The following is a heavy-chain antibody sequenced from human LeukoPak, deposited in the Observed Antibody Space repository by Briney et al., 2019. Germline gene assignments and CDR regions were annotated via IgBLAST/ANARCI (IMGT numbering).Heavy chain of an antibody. J-gene: IGHJ5*02. V-gene: IGHV4-30-2*01. CDR3: ASLSKVRGVIIA. CDR2: IYHSGST. D-gene: IGHD3-10*01. CDR1: GGSLSSGGYS. Sequence: SETLSLTCAVSGGSLSSGGYSWSWIRQPPGKGLEWIGYIYHSGSTYYNPSLKSRVTISVDKSKNQFSLKLSSVTAADTAVYYCASLSKVRGVIIAWGQGTLVTVSS.